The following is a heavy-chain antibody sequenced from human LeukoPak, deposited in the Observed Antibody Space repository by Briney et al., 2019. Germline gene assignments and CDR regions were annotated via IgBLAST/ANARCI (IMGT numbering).Heavy chain of an antibody. J-gene: IGHJ3*02. V-gene: IGHV3-33*01. CDR1: GFSFSNYA. CDR3: ARGKDTGYSSSWCAFDI. D-gene: IGHD6-13*01. Sequence: PGGSLILSCAASGFSFSNYAMHWVRQAPGKGLEWVAVIWYDGTNKYYADSVKGRFTISRDNSNNTLYVQMNSLRGEDTAVYYYARGKDTGYSSSWCAFDIWGQGTMVTASS. CDR2: IWYDGTNK.